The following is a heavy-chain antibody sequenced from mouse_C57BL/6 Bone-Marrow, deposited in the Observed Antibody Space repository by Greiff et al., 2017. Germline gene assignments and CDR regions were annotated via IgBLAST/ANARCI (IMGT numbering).Heavy chain of an antibody. CDR2: INPYNGGT. CDR1: GYTFTDYY. V-gene: IGHV1-19*01. J-gene: IGHJ4*01. D-gene: IGHD1-1*01. CDR3: ARRATTDYAMDY. Sequence: VQLQQSGPVLVKPGASVKMSCKASGYTFTDYYMNWVKQSHGKSLEWIGVINPYNGGTSYNQKFKGKATLTVDKSSSTAYMELNSLTSEDSAVYYCARRATTDYAMDYWGQGTSVTVSS.